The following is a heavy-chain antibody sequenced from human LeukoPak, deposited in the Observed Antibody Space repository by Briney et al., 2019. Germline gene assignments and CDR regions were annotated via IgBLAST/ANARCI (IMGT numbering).Heavy chain of an antibody. V-gene: IGHV1-46*01. D-gene: IGHD1-14*01. Sequence: ASVKVSCKASGYTFTSYNMHWVRQAPGQGLEWMGIINSSGGSTSYAQKFQGRVTMTRDMSTSTVYMELSSLRSEDTAVYYCARDSNLYYYYYMDVWGKGTTVTVSS. CDR3: ARDSNLYYYYYMDV. J-gene: IGHJ6*03. CDR2: INSSGGST. CDR1: GYTFTSYN.